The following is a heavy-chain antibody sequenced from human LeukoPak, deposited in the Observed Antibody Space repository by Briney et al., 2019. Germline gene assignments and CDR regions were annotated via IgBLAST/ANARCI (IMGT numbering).Heavy chain of an antibody. V-gene: IGHV3-53*01. J-gene: IGHJ4*02. Sequence: GGSLRLSCAASGFTVSSNHMSWVRQAPGRGLEWVSVIYSGGSTSYADSVKGRFTISRDNPKNTLSLQMNSLRAEDTAVYYCAREGGPYRPLDYSGQGTLVTVSS. CDR1: GFTVSSNH. CDR2: IYSGGST. CDR3: AREGGPYRPLDY.